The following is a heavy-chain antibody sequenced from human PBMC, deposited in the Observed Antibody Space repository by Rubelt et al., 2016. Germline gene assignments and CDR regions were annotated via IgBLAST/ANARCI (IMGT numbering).Heavy chain of an antibody. J-gene: IGHJ6*02. CDR2: INHSGST. Sequence: QVQLQQWGAGLLKPSETLSLTCAVYGGSFSGYYWSWIRQPPGKGLEWIGEINHSGSTNYNPSLKSRVTISVDTSKNQFSWKLGSVTAADTAVYYCARSIAVAAYRVYYYYGMDVWGQGTTVTVSS. CDR1: GGSFSGYY. CDR3: ARSIAVAAYRVYYYYGMDV. V-gene: IGHV4-34*01. D-gene: IGHD6-19*01.